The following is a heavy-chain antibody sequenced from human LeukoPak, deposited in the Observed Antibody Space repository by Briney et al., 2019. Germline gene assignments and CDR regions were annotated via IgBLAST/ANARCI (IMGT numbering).Heavy chain of an antibody. D-gene: IGHD6-25*01. Sequence: GGSLRLSCAASGFTFSSYSMNWVRQAPGTGLEWVSYISSSSSTIYYADSVKGRFTISRDNAKHSLYLQMNSLRAEDTAVYYCAREVIAAPDYWGQGTLVTVSS. J-gene: IGHJ4*02. V-gene: IGHV3-48*01. CDR1: GFTFSSYS. CDR2: ISSSSSTI. CDR3: AREVIAAPDY.